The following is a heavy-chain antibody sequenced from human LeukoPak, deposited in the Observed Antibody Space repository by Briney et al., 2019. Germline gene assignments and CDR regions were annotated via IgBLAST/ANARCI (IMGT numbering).Heavy chain of an antibody. CDR1: GYSFSSYV. J-gene: IGHJ4*02. Sequence: VSVNVSCKASGYSFSSYVMHWVRQAPGQRLEWMGWINAGNGNTKYLQDFQGRVTFTRDTSASTVYMELSSLRSEDMAVYYCARGDVISSGYYPFDYWGQGTLVTVSS. CDR3: ARGDVISSGYYPFDY. CDR2: INAGNGNT. V-gene: IGHV1-3*03. D-gene: IGHD6-19*01.